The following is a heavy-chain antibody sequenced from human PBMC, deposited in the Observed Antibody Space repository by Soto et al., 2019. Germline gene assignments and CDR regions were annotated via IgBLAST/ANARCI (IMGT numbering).Heavy chain of an antibody. CDR2: IIPIFGTA. CDR3: ARAKHIVVVTAILNSDAFDI. CDR1: GGTFSSYA. V-gene: IGHV1-69*06. Sequence: QVQLVQSGAEVKKPGSSVKVSCKASGGTFSSYAISWVRQAPGQGLEWMGGIIPIFGTANYAQKFQGRVTITADKSTSTAYMELSSLRSEDTAVYYCARAKHIVVVTAILNSDAFDIWGQGTMVTVSS. J-gene: IGHJ3*02. D-gene: IGHD2-21*02.